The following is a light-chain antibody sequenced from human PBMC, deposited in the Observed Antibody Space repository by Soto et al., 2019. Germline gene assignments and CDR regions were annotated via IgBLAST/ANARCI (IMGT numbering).Light chain of an antibody. CDR2: EVS. CDR1: SSDVGGYKY. CDR3: SSYTTSSTLV. Sequence: QSALTQPASVSGSPGQSITISCTGTSSDVGGYKYVSWYQQHPGKAPKLMIYEVSNRPSGVSNRFSGSKSGNTASLTISGLQAEDEADYYCSSYTTSSTLVFGTETKLTVL. J-gene: IGLJ1*01. V-gene: IGLV2-14*01.